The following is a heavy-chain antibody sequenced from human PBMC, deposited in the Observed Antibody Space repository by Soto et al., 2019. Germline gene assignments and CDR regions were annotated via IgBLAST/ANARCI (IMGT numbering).Heavy chain of an antibody. CDR2: IYYSGST. CDR3: ARLTVIHSYNWFDP. Sequence: SETLSLTCTVSVGSISSYYWSWIRQPPGKGLEWIGYIYYSGSTNYNPSLKSRVTISVDTSKNQFSLKLSSVTAADTAVYYCARLTVIHSYNWFDPWGQGTLVTVSS. CDR1: VGSISSYY. J-gene: IGHJ5*02. V-gene: IGHV4-59*01. D-gene: IGHD4-4*01.